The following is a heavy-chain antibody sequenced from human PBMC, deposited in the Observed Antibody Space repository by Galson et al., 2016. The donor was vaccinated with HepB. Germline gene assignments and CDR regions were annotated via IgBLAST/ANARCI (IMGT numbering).Heavy chain of an antibody. J-gene: IGHJ4*02. CDR2: ISWNSGSI. CDR1: GFTSDHYA. V-gene: IGHV3-9*02. CDR3: AKERLVRRIFDH. Sequence: SLRLSCAASGFTSDHYAMHWVRQAPGKGLEWVSGISWNSGSIGYADSVKGRFTISRDNSNNTLYLQMNSLRAEDTAVYYCAKERLVRRIFDHWGQGTLLTVSS. D-gene: IGHD1-1*01.